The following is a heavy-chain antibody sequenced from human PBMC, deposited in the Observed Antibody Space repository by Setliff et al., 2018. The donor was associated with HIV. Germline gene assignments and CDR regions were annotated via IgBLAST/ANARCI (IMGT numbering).Heavy chain of an antibody. V-gene: IGHV4-39*07. CDR1: GGSISSSSYY. Sequence: SETLSLTCTVSGGSISSSSYYWGWIRQPPGKGLEWIGSIYYSGSTYYNPALKSRVTISVDTSKNQFSLKLSSVTAADTAVYYCARVGRQVVVAATDYWGQGTLVTVSS. CDR3: ARVGRQVVVAATDY. D-gene: IGHD2-15*01. CDR2: IYYSGST. J-gene: IGHJ4*02.